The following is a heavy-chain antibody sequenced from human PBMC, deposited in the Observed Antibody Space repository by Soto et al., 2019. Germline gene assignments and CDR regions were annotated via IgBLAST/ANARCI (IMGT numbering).Heavy chain of an antibody. Sequence: ASVKVSCKASGYTFTGYYMHWVRQAPGQGLEWMGWINPNSGGTNYAQKFQGWVTMTRDTSISTAYMERSRLRSDDTAVYYCARAKEGYYDTSGYRYYYYYYGMDVWGQGTTVTVSS. CDR2: INPNSGGT. CDR3: ARAKEGYYDTSGYRYYYYYYGMDV. J-gene: IGHJ6*02. CDR1: GYTFTGYY. D-gene: IGHD3-22*01. V-gene: IGHV1-2*04.